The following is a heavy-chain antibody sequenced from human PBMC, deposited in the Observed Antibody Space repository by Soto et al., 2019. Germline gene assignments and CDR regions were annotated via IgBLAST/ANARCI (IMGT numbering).Heavy chain of an antibody. CDR3: AKGFYYVHTKHIDH. V-gene: IGHV3-23*01. D-gene: IGHD3-10*02. CDR2: ITNTGITT. J-gene: IGHJ4*02. CDR1: GFGFSTHA. Sequence: GGSLRLSCAASGFGFSTHALSWVRQAPGKGLEWLSSITNTGITTHYADSVKGRFTISRENSRNTLHLQMNNLRVDDTAVYYCAKGFYYVHTKHIDHWGQGTLVTVSS.